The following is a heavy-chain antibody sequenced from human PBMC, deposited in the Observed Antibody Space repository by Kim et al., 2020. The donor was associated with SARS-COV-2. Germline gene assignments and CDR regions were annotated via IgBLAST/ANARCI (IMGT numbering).Heavy chain of an antibody. CDR1: GFTFSSYA. V-gene: IGHV3-30*04. D-gene: IGHD3-10*01. J-gene: IGHJ5*02. Sequence: GGSLRLSCAASGFTFSSYAMHWVRQAPGKGLEWVAVISYDGSNKYYADSVKGRFTISRDNSKNTLYLQMNSLRAEDTAVYYCARGPYMVRGKRWYNWFGPWGQGTLVTVSS. CDR2: ISYDGSNK. CDR3: ARGPYMVRGKRWYNWFGP.